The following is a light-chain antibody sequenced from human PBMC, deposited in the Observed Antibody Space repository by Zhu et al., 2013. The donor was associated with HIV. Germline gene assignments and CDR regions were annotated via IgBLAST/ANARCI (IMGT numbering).Light chain of an antibody. V-gene: IGKV3-20*01. J-gene: IGKJ4*01. CDR3: QQYGSAPLT. Sequence: EIVLRQSPGTLSLSPGQRATLSCRASQSISSYYLAWYQQKPGQAPRLLVYGASTRATGIPDRFSGSGSGTDFTLTVTRLEPEDFAVYFCQQYGSAPLTFGGGTTVEIK. CDR2: GAS. CDR1: QSISSYY.